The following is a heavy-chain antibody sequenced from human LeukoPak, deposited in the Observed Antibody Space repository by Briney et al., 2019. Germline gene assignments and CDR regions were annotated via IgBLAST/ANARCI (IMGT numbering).Heavy chain of an antibody. D-gene: IGHD6-13*01. V-gene: IGHV3-30*02. CDR3: AKDENIRAGGGPGY. J-gene: IGHJ4*02. CDR1: GYTLTVYG. CDR2: VQYDGSDK. Sequence: GGSLRLSCGASGYTLTVYGMYWVRQAPGKGLERVAFVQYDGSDKYYADSVKGRFTISRDNSKNMVFLQMDSLRVEVTAAFYCAKDENIRAGGGPGYWGQGTLVTVSS.